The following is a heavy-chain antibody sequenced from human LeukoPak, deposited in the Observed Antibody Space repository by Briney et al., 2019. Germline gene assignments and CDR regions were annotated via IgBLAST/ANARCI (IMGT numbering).Heavy chain of an antibody. Sequence: PGGSLRLSCAASGFTVSSNYMSWVRQAPGKGLEWVSSISSSSSYIYYADSVKGRFTISRDNAKNSLYLQMNSLRAEDTAVYYCARVGTGGYYGYWGQGTLVTVSS. J-gene: IGHJ4*02. D-gene: IGHD3-22*01. CDR1: GFTVSSNY. CDR3: ARVGTGGYYGY. V-gene: IGHV3-21*01. CDR2: ISSSSSYI.